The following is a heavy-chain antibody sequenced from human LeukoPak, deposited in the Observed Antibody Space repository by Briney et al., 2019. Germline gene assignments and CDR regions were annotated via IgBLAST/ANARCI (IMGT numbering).Heavy chain of an antibody. CDR1: GFTFSNYA. Sequence: GGSLRLSCAASGFTFSNYAMSLVRQAPGKGPEWVSAMSGSGGDTYYADSVKGRFTISRDNSKNTLYLQMNSLRAEDTAVYYCAKDREPSRGSFSFFDYWGQRTLVTVSS. CDR2: MSGSGGDT. J-gene: IGHJ4*02. CDR3: AKDREPSRGSFSFFDY. D-gene: IGHD1-26*01. V-gene: IGHV3-23*01.